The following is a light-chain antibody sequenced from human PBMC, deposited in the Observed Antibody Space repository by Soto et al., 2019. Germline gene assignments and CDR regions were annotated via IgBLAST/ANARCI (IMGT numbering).Light chain of an antibody. J-gene: IGKJ1*01. CDR2: GAS. V-gene: IGKV3-20*01. CDR1: QSVAGTN. CDR3: QQYDTPPRT. Sequence: EIVLTQSPGTLSLSPEERATLSCRASQSVAGTNLAWFQQKPGQAPRLLIFGASFRATGIPDRFSGSGSGTDFTLTISRLEPEDFAVYYCQQYDTPPRTFGQGTRVEIK.